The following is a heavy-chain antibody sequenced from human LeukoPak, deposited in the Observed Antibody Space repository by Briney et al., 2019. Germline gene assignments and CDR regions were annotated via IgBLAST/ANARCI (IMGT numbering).Heavy chain of an antibody. CDR1: GFSFSDYY. CDR3: ARAPSAVAGMLDY. Sequence: GGSLRLSCAASGFSFSDYYMSWIRQAPGKGLEWASYITSSRSYTNYADSVKGRFTISRDNAKNSLYLQMNRLRAEDTAVYYCARAPSAVAGMLDYWGQGTLVTVSS. J-gene: IGHJ4*02. CDR2: ITSSRSYT. V-gene: IGHV3-11*06. D-gene: IGHD6-19*01.